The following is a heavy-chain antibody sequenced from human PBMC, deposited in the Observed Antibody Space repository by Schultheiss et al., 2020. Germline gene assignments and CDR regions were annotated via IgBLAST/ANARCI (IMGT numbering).Heavy chain of an antibody. Sequence: GGSLRLSCAASGFTFSSYGMLWVRQAPGKGLEWVAVISYDGSNKYYADSVKGRFTISRDNAKNSLYLQMNSLRAEDTAVYYCARDLGGYYYGMDVWGQGTTVTVSS. V-gene: IGHV3-30*03. CDR2: ISYDGSNK. CDR3: ARDLGGYYYGMDV. D-gene: IGHD3-16*01. CDR1: GFTFSSYG. J-gene: IGHJ6*02.